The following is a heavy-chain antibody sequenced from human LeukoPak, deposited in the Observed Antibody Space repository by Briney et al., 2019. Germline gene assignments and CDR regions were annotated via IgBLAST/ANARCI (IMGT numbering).Heavy chain of an antibody. Sequence: PSETLSLTCDVSGGSITQTNYWTWVRQPPGKGLEWIGEVNLQGSTNYNPSLMRRVAISVDTSANHVSLQLTSVTAADTAVYYCARHEIAVAGTDAFDIWGQGTMVTVSS. J-gene: IGHJ3*02. CDR1: GGSITQTNY. D-gene: IGHD6-19*01. CDR3: ARHEIAVAGTDAFDI. CDR2: VNLQGST. V-gene: IGHV4-4*02.